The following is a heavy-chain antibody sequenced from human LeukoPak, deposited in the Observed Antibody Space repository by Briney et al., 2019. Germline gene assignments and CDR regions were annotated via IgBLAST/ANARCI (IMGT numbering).Heavy chain of an antibody. Sequence: QPGGSLRLSCAASAFTFSYYTMHWVRQAPGKGLEWVAVISYDGSNKYYADSVKGRFTISRDNSKNPLYLQMSSLRAEDTAVYYSASVLNYYDSSGYYSSYWGQGTLVTVSS. V-gene: IGHV3-30-3*01. J-gene: IGHJ4*02. CDR3: ASVLNYYDSSGYYSSY. D-gene: IGHD3-22*01. CDR1: AFTFSYYT. CDR2: ISYDGSNK.